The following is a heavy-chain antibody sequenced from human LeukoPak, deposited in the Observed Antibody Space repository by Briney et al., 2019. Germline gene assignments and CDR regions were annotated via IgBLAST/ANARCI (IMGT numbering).Heavy chain of an antibody. CDR2: ISYDGSNK. CDR1: GFTFSSYA. J-gene: IGHJ5*02. D-gene: IGHD2-21*01. V-gene: IGHV3-30-3*01. Sequence: PGGSLRLSCAASGFTFSSYAMHWVRQAPGKGLEWVAVISYDGSNKYYADSVKGRFTISRDNSKNTLYLQMNSLRAEDTAVYYCAKGRHIVVVIAILWFDPWGQGTLVTVSS. CDR3: AKGRHIVVVIAILWFDP.